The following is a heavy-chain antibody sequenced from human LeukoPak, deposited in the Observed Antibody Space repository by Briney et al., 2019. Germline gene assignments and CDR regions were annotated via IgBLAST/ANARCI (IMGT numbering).Heavy chain of an antibody. CDR2: FDPEDGET. J-gene: IGHJ3*02. Sequence: ASVKVSCKVSGYTLTELSMHWVRQAPGKGLEWMGGFDPEDGETIYAQKFQDRVTMTEDTSTDTAYMELSSLRSEDTAVYYCASSRERTGAFDIWGQGTMVTVSS. V-gene: IGHV1-24*01. D-gene: IGHD1-14*01. CDR1: GYTLTELS. CDR3: ASSRERTGAFDI.